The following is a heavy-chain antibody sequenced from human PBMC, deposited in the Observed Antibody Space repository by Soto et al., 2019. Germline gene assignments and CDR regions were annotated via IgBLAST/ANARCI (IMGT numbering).Heavy chain of an antibody. V-gene: IGHV1-8*01. CDR2: MNPNSGNT. CDR3: ARVKKSDYYYGMDV. CDR1: GYTFTSYD. J-gene: IGHJ6*02. Sequence: QVQLVQSGAEVKKPGASVKVSCKASGYTFTSYDINWVRQATGQVLEWMGWMNPNSGNTGYAQKFQGRVTMTRNTSISTAYMELSSLRSEDTAVYYCARVKKSDYYYGMDVWGQGTTVTVS.